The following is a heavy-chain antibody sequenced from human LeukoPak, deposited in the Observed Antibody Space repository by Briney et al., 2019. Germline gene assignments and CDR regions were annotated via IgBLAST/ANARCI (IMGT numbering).Heavy chain of an antibody. CDR1: GFTFSSYS. V-gene: IGHV3-21*01. Sequence: GGSLRLSCAASGFTFSSYSMNWVRQAPGKGLEWVSSISSSSSYIYYADSVKGRFTISRDNAKNSLYLQMNSLRAEDTAVYYCARVPYNWNDFPNFDYWGQGTLVTVSS. J-gene: IGHJ4*02. CDR2: ISSSSSYI. D-gene: IGHD1-20*01. CDR3: ARVPYNWNDFPNFDY.